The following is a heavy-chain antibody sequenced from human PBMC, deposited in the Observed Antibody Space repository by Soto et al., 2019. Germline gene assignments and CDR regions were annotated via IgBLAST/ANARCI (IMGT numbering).Heavy chain of an antibody. J-gene: IGHJ4*02. CDR1: GATFSSYA. Sequence: SVKVSCKASGATFSSYAISWLRQAPGQGLEWMGGIIPMFGTANYAQKFQGRVTITADGSTSTGYMELSSLRSEDTAVSYCARGIAVVAARTYYSDYWGQGTQVTVSS. V-gene: IGHV1-69*13. D-gene: IGHD2-15*01. CDR3: ARGIAVVAARTYYSDY. CDR2: IIPMFGTA.